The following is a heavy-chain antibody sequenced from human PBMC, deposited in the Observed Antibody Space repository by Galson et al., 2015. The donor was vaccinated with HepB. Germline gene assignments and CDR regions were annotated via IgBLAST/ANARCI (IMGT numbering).Heavy chain of an antibody. Sequence: SETLSLTCAVSGYSISSGYYWGWIRQPPGKGLEWIGSIYHSGSTYYNPSLKSRVTISVDTSKNQFSLKLSSVTAADTAVYYCAREVRYCSGGSCYSDEVYWGQGTLVTVSS. V-gene: IGHV4-38-2*01. J-gene: IGHJ4*02. CDR1: GYSISSGYY. CDR3: AREVRYCSGGSCYSDEVY. CDR2: IYHSGST. D-gene: IGHD2-15*01.